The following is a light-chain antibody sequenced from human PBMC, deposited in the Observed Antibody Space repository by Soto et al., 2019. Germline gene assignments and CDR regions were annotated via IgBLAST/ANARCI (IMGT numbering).Light chain of an antibody. Sequence: QPVLTQSPSASGTPGQRVSISCSGSTSNIGTNTVSWYQHVPGTAPKLLIYSNDQRPSAVPGRFSGSKSSTSASLAISGLLSEDEADYYCATWDDSLNVVFGGGTKVTVL. CDR1: TSNIGTNT. V-gene: IGLV1-44*01. CDR2: SND. CDR3: ATWDDSLNVV. J-gene: IGLJ2*01.